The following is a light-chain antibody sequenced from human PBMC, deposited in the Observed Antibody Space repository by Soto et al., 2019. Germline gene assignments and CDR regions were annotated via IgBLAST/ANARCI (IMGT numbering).Light chain of an antibody. V-gene: IGLV1-44*01. CDR3: AAWDDSLNGPV. CDR2: SNN. CDR1: SSNIGSNT. Sequence: QPVLTQPPSASGTPGQRVTISCSGSSSNIGSNTVNWYQQLPGTAPKLLIYSNNQRPSGVPDRFSGSKPGTSASLAISGLQSEDEADYYCAAWDDSLNGPVFGGGTKLTVL. J-gene: IGLJ3*02.